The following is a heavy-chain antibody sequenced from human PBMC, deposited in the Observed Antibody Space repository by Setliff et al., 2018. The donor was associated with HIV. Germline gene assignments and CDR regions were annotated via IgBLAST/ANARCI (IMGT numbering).Heavy chain of an antibody. V-gene: IGHV4-59*08. J-gene: IGHJ4*02. Sequence: KTSETLSLTCAVSGGTFSLHYYTWIRQSPLRGLEWVGNVYYNWATYYNPSLKNRVTISVDTSKNQFSLKLSSVTAADTAVYFCVRGPQWLVQKGRVYYFDYWGQGALVTVSS. CDR3: VRGPQWLVQKGRVYYFDY. D-gene: IGHD6-19*01. CDR1: GGTFSLHY. CDR2: VYYNWAT.